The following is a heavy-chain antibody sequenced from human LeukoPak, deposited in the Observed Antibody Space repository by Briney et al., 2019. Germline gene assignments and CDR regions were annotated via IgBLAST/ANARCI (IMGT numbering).Heavy chain of an antibody. D-gene: IGHD2-2*01. CDR2: IYPGDSDT. Sequence: GESLKISCKGSGYSFTSYWIAWVRQMPGKGLEWMGIIYPGDSDTRYSPSFQGQVTISADKSGSTAYLQWSSLKASDTAMYYCARLAGLSTSLDDLNYYFYYMDVWGKGTTVTVSS. CDR1: GYSFTSYW. V-gene: IGHV5-51*01. CDR3: ARLAGLSTSLDDLNYYFYYMDV. J-gene: IGHJ6*03.